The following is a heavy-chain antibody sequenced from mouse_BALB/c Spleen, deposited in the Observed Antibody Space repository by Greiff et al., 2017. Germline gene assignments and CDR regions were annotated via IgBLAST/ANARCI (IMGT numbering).Heavy chain of an antibody. J-gene: IGHJ2*01. V-gene: IGHV1-26*01. D-gene: IGHD2-1*01. CDR2: VNPNNGGT. CDR1: GYSFTGYY. CDR3: ARDGNYGY. Sequence: GYSFTGYYMHWVKQSHGKSLEWIGRVNPNNGGTSYNQKFKGKAILTVDKSSSTAYMELRSLTSEDSAVYYCARDGNYGYWGQGTTLTVSS.